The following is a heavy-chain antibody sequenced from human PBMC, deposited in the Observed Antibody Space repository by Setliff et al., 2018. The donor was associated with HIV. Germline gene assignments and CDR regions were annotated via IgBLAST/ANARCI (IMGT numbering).Heavy chain of an antibody. D-gene: IGHD3-22*01. Sequence: SVKVSCKASRGTFGSYTITWLRQAPGQGPEWMGGVIPIFGTANYAEKFQGRVTITADTSTDTAYMELSSLRSEDTAVYYCARDRYHYGSSGYVRYFDFDHWGHGTLVTVSS. CDR3: ARDRYHYGSSGYVRYFDFDH. V-gene: IGHV1-69*06. J-gene: IGHJ4*01. CDR1: RGTFGSYT. CDR2: VIPIFGTA.